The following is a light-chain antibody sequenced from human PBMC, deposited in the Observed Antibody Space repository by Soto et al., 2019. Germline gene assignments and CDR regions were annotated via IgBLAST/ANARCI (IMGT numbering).Light chain of an antibody. CDR1: QTVSSSY. CDR2: GAS. J-gene: IGKJ1*01. V-gene: IGKV3-20*01. Sequence: DIVLTQSPGTLSLSPGERDTLSCRASQTVSSSYLAWYQQKPGQAPRLLIYGASTRAASIPDRFSGSGSGTDFTLTISRLEPEDFAVYYCQQYGDSPLTFGQGTNVEI. CDR3: QQYGDSPLT.